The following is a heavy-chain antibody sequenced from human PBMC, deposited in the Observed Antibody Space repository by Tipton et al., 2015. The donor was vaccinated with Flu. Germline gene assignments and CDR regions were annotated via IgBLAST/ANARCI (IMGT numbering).Heavy chain of an antibody. CDR3: ARDLGYDILTGFFQDAFDI. V-gene: IGHV1-18*01. J-gene: IGHJ3*02. CDR1: GYTFTSYG. CDR2: ISAYNGNT. D-gene: IGHD3-9*01. Sequence: QLVQSGAEVKKPGASVKVSCKDSGYTFTSYGIRWVRQAPGQGLEWMGWISAYNGNTNYAQKLQGRVTMTTDTSTSTAYMELRSLRSDDTAVYYGARDLGYDILTGFFQDAFDIWVQGTMVTVPS.